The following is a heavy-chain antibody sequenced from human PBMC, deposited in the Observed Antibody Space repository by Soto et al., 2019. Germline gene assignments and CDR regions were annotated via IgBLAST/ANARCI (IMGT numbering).Heavy chain of an antibody. CDR3: ARSSGYYYGYFDY. CDR1: GVSIGSYY. Sequence: SETLALTCTFSGVSIGSYYWSLIRPPTGKGLEWIGYIYYSGSTNYNPSLKSRVTISVDTSKNQFSLKLSSVTAADTAVYYCARSSGYYYGYFDYWGQGTLVTVSS. CDR2: IYYSGST. V-gene: IGHV4-59*01. J-gene: IGHJ4*02. D-gene: IGHD3-22*01.